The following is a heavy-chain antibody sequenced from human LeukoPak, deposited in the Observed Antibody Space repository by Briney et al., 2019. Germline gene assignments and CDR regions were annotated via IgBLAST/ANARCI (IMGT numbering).Heavy chain of an antibody. V-gene: IGHV1-2*02. CDR2: INPNSGGT. CDR1: GYTFTGYY. J-gene: IGHJ4*02. CDR3: ARDEGYCSSTSCYFWFDY. Sequence: ASVKVSCKASGYTFTGYYMHWVRQAPGQGPEWMGWINPNSGGTNYAQKFQGRVTMTRDTSVSTAYMELSRLRSDDTAVYYCARDEGYCSSTSCYFWFDYWGQGTLVTVSS. D-gene: IGHD2-2*01.